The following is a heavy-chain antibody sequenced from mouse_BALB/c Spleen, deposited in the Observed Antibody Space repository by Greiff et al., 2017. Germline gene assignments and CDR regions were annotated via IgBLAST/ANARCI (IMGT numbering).Heavy chain of an antibody. Sequence: VQLKQSGAELVKPGASVKLSCTASGFNIKDTYMHWVKQRPEQGLEWIGRIDPANGNTKYDPKFQGKATITADTSSNTAYLQLSSLTSEDTAVYYCARNSNWDVFAYWGQGTLVTVSA. D-gene: IGHD4-1*02. CDR2: IDPANGNT. V-gene: IGHV14-3*02. J-gene: IGHJ3*01. CDR1: GFNIKDTY. CDR3: ARNSNWDVFAY.